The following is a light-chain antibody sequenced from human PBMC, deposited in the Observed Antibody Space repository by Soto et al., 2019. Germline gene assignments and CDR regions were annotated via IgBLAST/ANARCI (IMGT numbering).Light chain of an antibody. CDR2: AAS. CDR3: QKYNSAPWT. V-gene: IGKV1-27*01. Sequence: DIQITQSPSSLTASVGDRVTTTCRASQGISNYLAWYQQKPGKVPKLLIYAASTLQSGVPSRFSGSGSGTDFTLTISSLQPEDVATYYCQKYNSAPWTFGQGTKVEIK. CDR1: QGISNY. J-gene: IGKJ1*01.